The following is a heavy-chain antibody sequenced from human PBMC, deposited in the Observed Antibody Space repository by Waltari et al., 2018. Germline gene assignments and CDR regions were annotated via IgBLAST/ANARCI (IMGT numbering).Heavy chain of an antibody. CDR3: ASRYYYDSSGNYWDYYYGMDV. CDR2: IYYSGGT. V-gene: IGHV4-39*01. J-gene: IGHJ6*02. Sequence: QLQLQESGPGLVKPSETLSLTCTVSGGSISSSSYYWGWIRQPPGKGLEWIGSIYYSGGTDYNPSLKSRVTISVDTSKNQFSLKLSFVTAADTAVYYCASRYYYDSSGNYWDYYYGMDVWGQGTTVTVSS. D-gene: IGHD3-22*01. CDR1: GGSISSSSYY.